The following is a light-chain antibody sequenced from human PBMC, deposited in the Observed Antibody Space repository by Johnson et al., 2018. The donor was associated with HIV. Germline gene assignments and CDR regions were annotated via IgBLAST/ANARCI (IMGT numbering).Light chain of an antibody. CDR1: SSNIGNHY. CDR3: GTWDSILSTYV. J-gene: IGLJ1*01. CDR2: VNN. V-gene: IGLV1-51*01. Sequence: QSVLTQPPSVSAAPGQKVTISCSGTSSNIGNHYVSWYQLLPGTAPKLLIYVNNQRPTGIPDRFSVSKYGTSATLGITGLQTGDEADYYCGTWDSILSTYVFGSGTNVTVL.